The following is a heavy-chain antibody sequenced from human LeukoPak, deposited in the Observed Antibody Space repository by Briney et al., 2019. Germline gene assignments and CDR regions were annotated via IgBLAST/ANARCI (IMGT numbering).Heavy chain of an antibody. Sequence: ASVKVSCKASGYTFTSYGISWVRQAPGQGLEWMGWISAYNGNTNYAQKLQGRVTMTTDTSTSTAYMELRSLRSDDTAVYYCAVANYYDSSGYSVLEAFDIWGQGTMVTVSS. V-gene: IGHV1-18*01. D-gene: IGHD3-22*01. CDR2: ISAYNGNT. CDR1: GYTFTSYG. CDR3: AVANYYDSSGYSVLEAFDI. J-gene: IGHJ3*02.